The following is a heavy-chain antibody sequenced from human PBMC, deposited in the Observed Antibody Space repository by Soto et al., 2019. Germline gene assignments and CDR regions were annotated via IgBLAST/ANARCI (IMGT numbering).Heavy chain of an antibody. J-gene: IGHJ4*02. CDR3: ARHRSSGYHENFDS. CDR2: IYYSGST. Sequence: PSETLSLTCSVSGDSISSYYWSWIRQPPGKGLEWIGYIYYSGSTNYNPSLKSRVTISVDTSNNQFSLKLTSVTAADMALYYCARHRSSGYHENFDSWGQGTLVTVSS. CDR1: GDSISSYY. D-gene: IGHD5-12*01. V-gene: IGHV4-59*08.